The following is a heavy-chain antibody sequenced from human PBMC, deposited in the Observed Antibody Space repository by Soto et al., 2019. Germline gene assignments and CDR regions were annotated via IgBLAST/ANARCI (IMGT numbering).Heavy chain of an antibody. V-gene: IGHV1-3*01. J-gene: IGHJ5*02. CDR2: INAGNGNT. CDR1: GYTFTTYA. Sequence: QVQLVQSGAEVKKPGASVKVSCKASGYTFTTYAMHWVRQAPGQRLEWMGWINAGNGNTKYSQKFHGRVTITRDTSASTAYMELSSLRSEDTAVYFCARDLGYSSSWVVGWFDPWGQGTLVTVSS. D-gene: IGHD6-6*01. CDR3: ARDLGYSSSWVVGWFDP.